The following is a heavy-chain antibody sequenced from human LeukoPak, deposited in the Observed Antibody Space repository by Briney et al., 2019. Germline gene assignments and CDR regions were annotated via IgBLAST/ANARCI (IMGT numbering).Heavy chain of an antibody. Sequence: GRSLRLSCAASGFTSSSYGMHWVRQAPGKGLEWVAVISYDGSNKYYADSVKGRFTISRDNSKNTLYLQMNSLRAEDTAVYYCARHGSVRYYPAEGRVDYWGQGTLVTVSS. J-gene: IGHJ4*02. CDR3: ARHGSVRYYPAEGRVDY. D-gene: IGHD3-10*01. CDR1: GFTSSSYG. V-gene: IGHV3-30*03. CDR2: ISYDGSNK.